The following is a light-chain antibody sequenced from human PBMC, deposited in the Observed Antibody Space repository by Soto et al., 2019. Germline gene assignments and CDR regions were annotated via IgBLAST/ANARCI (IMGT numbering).Light chain of an antibody. J-gene: IGKJ4*01. CDR1: HTVANF. Sequence: DTVLIQSPATLSLSPGDRATLSCRASHTVANFLAWYQKKAGQAPRLLIYDVSNRATGIPARFSGSGSGTDFTLTISSLEPDDFADYYCQQRSNWPPTFGGGTNVEIK. CDR3: QQRSNWPPT. CDR2: DVS. V-gene: IGKV3-11*01.